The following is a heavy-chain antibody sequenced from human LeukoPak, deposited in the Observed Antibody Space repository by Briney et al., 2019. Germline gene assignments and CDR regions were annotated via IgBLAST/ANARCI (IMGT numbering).Heavy chain of an antibody. CDR2: ISGSGGST. CDR1: GFTFSSYA. J-gene: IGHJ4*02. V-gene: IGHV3-23*01. Sequence: GGSLRLSCAASGFTFSSYAMSWVRQAPGKGLEWVSAISGSGGSTYYADSVKGRFTISRDNAKNSLYLQMNSLRDEDTAVYYCASPYYYDSSGPSGYWGQGTLVTVSS. D-gene: IGHD3-22*01. CDR3: ASPYYYDSSGPSGY.